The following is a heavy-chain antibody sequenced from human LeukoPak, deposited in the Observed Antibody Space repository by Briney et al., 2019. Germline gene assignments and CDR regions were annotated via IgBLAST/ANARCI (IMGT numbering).Heavy chain of an antibody. Sequence: SETLSLTCTVSGGSISSYYWSWIRQPPGKGLEWIGYIYYSGSTNYNPSLKSRVTISVDTSKNQFSLKLSSVTAADTAVYYCAREEYSSSSGGGWFDPWGRGTLVTVSS. CDR1: GGSISSYY. V-gene: IGHV4-59*01. D-gene: IGHD6-6*01. J-gene: IGHJ5*02. CDR2: IYYSGST. CDR3: AREEYSSSSGGGWFDP.